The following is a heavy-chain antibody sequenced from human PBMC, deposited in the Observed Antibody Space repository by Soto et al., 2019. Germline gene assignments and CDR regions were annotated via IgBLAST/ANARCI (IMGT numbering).Heavy chain of an antibody. CDR2: LNPATGAA. V-gene: IGHV1-2*02. Sequence: QLHLVQSGAVVKKPGASVTVSCSASGYPVTAYYMHWVRQAPGRGLEWMGGLNPATGAAKYTQTFPGRVTMSRDTSTRTVFMELSGLTSGDTAVFYCARGGGVGVAGSAAFDMWGQGTLVTVSS. CDR1: GYPVTAYY. J-gene: IGHJ3*02. CDR3: ARGGGVGVAGSAAFDM. D-gene: IGHD3-3*01.